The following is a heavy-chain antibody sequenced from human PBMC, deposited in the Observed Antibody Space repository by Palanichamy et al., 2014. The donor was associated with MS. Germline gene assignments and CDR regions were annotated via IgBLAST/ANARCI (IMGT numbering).Heavy chain of an antibody. CDR3: AKDWWRELDSAIFDS. D-gene: IGHD5/OR15-5a*01. CDR2: ISHDGGKK. Sequence: QLQLVESGGDVVQPGRSLRLSCVASGFTFSSYGMHWVRQAPGKGLEWVAFISHDGGKKYYADSVKGRFTISRDDSKDTLDLHITSLRTEDTAVYYCAKDWWRELDSAIFDSWGQGTRVTVSS. CDR1: GFTFSSYG. J-gene: IGHJ4*02. V-gene: IGHV3-30*18.